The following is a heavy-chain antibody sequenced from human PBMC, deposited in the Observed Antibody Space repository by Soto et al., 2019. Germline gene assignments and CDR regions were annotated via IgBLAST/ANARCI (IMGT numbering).Heavy chain of an antibody. Sequence: GPEVKKPGASVKVSCKGSGYIFTSYGIAWVRQAPGQGLEWMGWISAHNGKTEYAQKFQGRVTVTRDTSTSTAYLELRSLRSDDTAMYYCARGRYGDYWGKGALVTVS. J-gene: IGHJ4*02. D-gene: IGHD4-17*01. CDR1: GYIFTSYG. V-gene: IGHV1-18*01. CDR2: ISAHNGKT. CDR3: ARGRYGDY.